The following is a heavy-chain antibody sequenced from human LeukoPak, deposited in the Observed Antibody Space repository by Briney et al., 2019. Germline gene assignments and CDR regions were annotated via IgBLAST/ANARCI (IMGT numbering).Heavy chain of an antibody. CDR1: GFTFNTYS. V-gene: IGHV3-21*04. CDR3: ARLRTLSGYDAFDI. CDR2: IDSSGGYM. Sequence: PGGSLRLSCEASGFTFNTYSMNWARQAPGKGLEWVSSIDSSGGYMFYADSVKGRFIISRDNAKDSLYLQMNSLRAEDTALYYCARLRTLSGYDAFDIWGQGTMVTVSS. J-gene: IGHJ3*02. D-gene: IGHD5/OR15-5a*01.